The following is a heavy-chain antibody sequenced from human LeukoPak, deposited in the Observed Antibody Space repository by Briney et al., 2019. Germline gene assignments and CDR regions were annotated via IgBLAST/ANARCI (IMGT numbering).Heavy chain of an antibody. CDR3: ARIPRRNYGSGSYSLFLDY. J-gene: IGHJ4*02. Sequence: PGGSLRLSCATSGFTFSRHWMNWVRQPPGKGLEWIGSIYYSGSTYYNPSLKSRVTISVDTSKNQFSLKLSSVTAADTAVYYCARIPRRNYGSGSYSLFLDYWGQGTLVTVSS. D-gene: IGHD3-10*01. CDR2: IYYSGST. V-gene: IGHV4-39*01. CDR1: GFTFSRHW.